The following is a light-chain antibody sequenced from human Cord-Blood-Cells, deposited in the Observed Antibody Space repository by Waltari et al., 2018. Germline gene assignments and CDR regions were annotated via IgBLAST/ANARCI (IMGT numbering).Light chain of an antibody. Sequence: QSALTQPPSASGPPGQSVTISCTGTSSDVGGYNYVSWYQQHPGKAPKLMIYKASKRPSGVPDRFSGSKSGNTASRTVSGLQAEDEADYYCSSYAGSNNLVFGGGTKLTVL. J-gene: IGLJ2*01. V-gene: IGLV2-8*01. CDR3: SSYAGSNNLV. CDR2: KAS. CDR1: SSDVGGYNY.